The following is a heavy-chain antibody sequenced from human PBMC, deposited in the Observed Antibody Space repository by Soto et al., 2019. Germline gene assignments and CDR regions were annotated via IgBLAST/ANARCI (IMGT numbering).Heavy chain of an antibody. CDR2: IFPLTDIP. J-gene: IGHJ4*02. CDR3: ARGPLVVLNYFEF. CDR1: GGTFRNYP. V-gene: IGHV1-69*02. Sequence: QVQLLQSGAEVKKPGSSVKVSCKASGGTFRNYPINWVRQAPGQGLEWMGSIFPLTDIPDYAQNFQARLTISADKSTSTAYMELSSLTSDDTAMYFCARGPLVVLNYFEFWGQGTLVTVSS.